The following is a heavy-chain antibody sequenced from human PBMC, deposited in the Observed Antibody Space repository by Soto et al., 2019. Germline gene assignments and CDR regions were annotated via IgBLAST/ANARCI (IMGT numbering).Heavy chain of an antibody. V-gene: IGHV1-69*12. D-gene: IGHD5-12*01. CDR2: IIPIVGTV. Sequence: QVQLVQSGAEVKKPGSSVKVSCKASGGTFSNYPISWVRQAPGQGLEWRGGIIPIVGTVNYARKFQGRVTIAADESASTAFIETRGLGSEVRAVYYCARGSHRWLQLCYFGLWGRGSLVTVSS. CDR3: ARGSHRWLQLCYFGL. CDR1: GGTFSNYP. J-gene: IGHJ2*01.